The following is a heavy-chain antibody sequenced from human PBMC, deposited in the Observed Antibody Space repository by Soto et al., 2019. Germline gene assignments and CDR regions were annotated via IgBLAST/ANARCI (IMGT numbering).Heavy chain of an antibody. D-gene: IGHD6-19*01. CDR1: GYTFNSYA. CDR3: AREEVASGWYGGVHYGMDV. V-gene: IGHV3-30-3*01. CDR2: ISYDGSNK. Sequence: GGSLRLSCAASGYTFNSYAMHWVRQAPGKGLEWVAVISYDGSNKYYADSVKGRFTISRDNSKNTLYLQMNSLRAEDTAVYYCAREEVASGWYGGVHYGMDVWXQGTTVTVSS. J-gene: IGHJ6*02.